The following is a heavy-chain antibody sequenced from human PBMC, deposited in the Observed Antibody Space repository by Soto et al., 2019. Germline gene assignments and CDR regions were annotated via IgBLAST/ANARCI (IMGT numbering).Heavy chain of an antibody. CDR2: INHSGST. V-gene: IGHV4-34*01. CDR3: ARGWYSSSSRGIWYFDL. D-gene: IGHD6-6*01. Sequence: SETLSLTCAVYGGSFSGYYWSWIRQPPGKGLEWIGEINHSGSTNYNPSLKSRVTISVDTSKNQFSLKLSSVTAADTAVYYCARGWYSSSSRGIWYFDLWGRGTLVTVSS. J-gene: IGHJ2*01. CDR1: GGSFSGYY.